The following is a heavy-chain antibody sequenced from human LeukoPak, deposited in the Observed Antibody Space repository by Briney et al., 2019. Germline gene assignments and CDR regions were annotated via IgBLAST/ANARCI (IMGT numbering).Heavy chain of an antibody. CDR1: GFTVSSNY. Sequence: AGGSLRLSCAASGFTVSSNYMSWIRQAPGKGLEWVSYISSSSSYTNYADSVEGRFTISRDNAKNSLYLQMNSLRAEDTAVYYCARDRRFLDTAMVTFDYWGQGTLVTVSS. D-gene: IGHD5-18*01. CDR2: ISSSSSYT. CDR3: ARDRRFLDTAMVTFDY. J-gene: IGHJ4*02. V-gene: IGHV3-11*06.